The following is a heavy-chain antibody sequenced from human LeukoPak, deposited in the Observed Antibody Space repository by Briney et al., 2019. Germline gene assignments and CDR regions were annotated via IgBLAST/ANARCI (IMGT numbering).Heavy chain of an antibody. CDR2: IIPILGIA. Sequence: SVKVSCKASGGTFSSYAISWVRQAPGQGLEWMGRIIPILGIANYARKFQGRVTITADKSTSTAYMELSSLRSEDTAVYYCARGGVGGVVPPNWFDPWGQGTLVTVSS. CDR1: GGTFSSYA. V-gene: IGHV1-69*04. J-gene: IGHJ5*02. D-gene: IGHD2-2*01. CDR3: ARGGVGGVVPPNWFDP.